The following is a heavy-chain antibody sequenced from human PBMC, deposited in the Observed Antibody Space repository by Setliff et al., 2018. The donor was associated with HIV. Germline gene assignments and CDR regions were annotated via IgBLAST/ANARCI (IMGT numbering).Heavy chain of an antibody. Sequence: PGGPLRLSCAASGFTFSSYSMNWVRQAPGKGLEWVSYISSSGTTIYYADSVKGRFTISRDNAKNSLYLQMNSLRAEDTAVYNCARGAPIQLWFGQWGQGTLVTVSS. V-gene: IGHV3-48*04. CDR1: GFTFSSYS. D-gene: IGHD5-18*01. CDR3: ARGAPIQLWFGQ. J-gene: IGHJ4*02. CDR2: ISSSGTTI.